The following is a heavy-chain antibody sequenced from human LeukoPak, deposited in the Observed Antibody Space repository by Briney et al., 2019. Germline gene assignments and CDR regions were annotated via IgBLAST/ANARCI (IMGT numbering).Heavy chain of an antibody. V-gene: IGHV3-30-3*01. D-gene: IGHD4-17*01. J-gene: IGHJ4*02. CDR3: ATLTTVRDY. CDR2: ISYDGSNK. CDR1: GFTFSSYA. Sequence: GSSLRLSCAASGFTFSSYAMHWVRQAPGKGLEWVAVISYDGSNKYYAASVKGRFTISRDNSKNTLYLQMNSLRAEDTAVYYCATLTTVRDYWGQGTLVTVSS.